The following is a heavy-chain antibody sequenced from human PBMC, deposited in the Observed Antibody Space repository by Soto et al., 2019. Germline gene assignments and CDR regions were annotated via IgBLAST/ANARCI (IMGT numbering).Heavy chain of an antibody. V-gene: IGHV3-30-3*01. D-gene: IGHD2-21*01. J-gene: IGHJ2*01. CDR1: GFTFSNYA. Sequence: QVQLVESGGGVVQPGRSLRLSCAVSGFTFSNYAMHWVRQAPGKGLEWVAIVSHDGNNQYYADSAKGRFTISRDNSENPLYRQMNSLRTADTAVFYCARDGATQMWRPWYFDLWGRGTLVTVSS. CDR2: VSHDGNNQ. CDR3: ARDGATQMWRPWYFDL.